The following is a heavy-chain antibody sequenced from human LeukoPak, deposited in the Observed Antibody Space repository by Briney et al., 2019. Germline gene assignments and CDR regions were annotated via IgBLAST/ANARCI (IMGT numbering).Heavy chain of an antibody. J-gene: IGHJ3*02. Sequence: SQTLSLTCAISGDXVSSNTATWNWIRQSPSRGLEWLGRTYYRSRWLNDYAVSVKSRITVNPDTSKNQFSLRLNSVTPEDTAVYYCARDPAYSTGWTKNAFDMWGQGTVVTVSS. D-gene: IGHD6-25*01. CDR3: ARDPAYSTGWTKNAFDM. CDR1: GDXVSSNTAT. V-gene: IGHV6-1*01. CDR2: TYYRSRWLN.